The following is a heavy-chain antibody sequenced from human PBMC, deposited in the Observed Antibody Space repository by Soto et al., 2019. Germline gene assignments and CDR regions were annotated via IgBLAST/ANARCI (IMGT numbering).Heavy chain of an antibody. CDR1: GFTFSDYY. D-gene: IGHD2-15*01. CDR3: ARDPFCSGGNCYRNL. Sequence: GGSLRLSCAASGFTFSDYYMSWIRQAPGKGLEWVSYISSSGSTIYYADSVKGRFTISRDNAKNSLYLQMNSVRAEDTAVYYCARDPFCSGGNCYRNLWGQGTMVTVSS. CDR2: ISSSGSTI. V-gene: IGHV3-11*01. J-gene: IGHJ4*02.